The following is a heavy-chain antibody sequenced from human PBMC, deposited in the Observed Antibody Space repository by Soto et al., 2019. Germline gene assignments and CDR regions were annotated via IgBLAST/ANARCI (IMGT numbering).Heavy chain of an antibody. Sequence: EVQLVESGGGLIQPGGSLRLSCAASGFTVSSNYMSWVRQAPGKGLEWVSVIYSGGSTYYADSVKGRFTISRDNSKNTLYLQMNSLRAEDTAVYYCAREMWGRLQSPEPLKWGQGTLVTVSS. CDR1: GFTVSSNY. J-gene: IGHJ4*02. CDR2: IYSGGST. CDR3: AREMWGRLQSPEPLK. D-gene: IGHD4-4*01. V-gene: IGHV3-53*01.